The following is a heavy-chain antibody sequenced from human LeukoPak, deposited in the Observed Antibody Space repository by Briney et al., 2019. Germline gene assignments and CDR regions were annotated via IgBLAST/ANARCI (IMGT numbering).Heavy chain of an antibody. D-gene: IGHD4-23*01. CDR3: VRGNDYGGPHY. J-gene: IGHJ4*02. V-gene: IGHV3-74*01. CDR1: GFTVNSNY. Sequence: GGSLRLSCAASGFTVNSNYMNWVRQAPGKGLVWVSRIDRDGSRINYADSVKGRFTISRDNGKNTLFLQMNSLRAEDVAVYYCVRGNDYGGPHYWGQGTLVTVSS. CDR2: IDRDGSRI.